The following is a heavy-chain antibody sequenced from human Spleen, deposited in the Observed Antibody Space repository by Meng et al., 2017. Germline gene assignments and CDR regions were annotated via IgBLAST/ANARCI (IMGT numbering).Heavy chain of an antibody. CDR2: INHSGST. V-gene: IGHV4-34*01. D-gene: IGHD4-11*01. J-gene: IGHJ4*02. CDR1: GGSSSDYY. Sequence: QVQLQPGAAGLLKRSETLSLTCVFSGGSSSDYYWSWIRQPPGKGLEWIGEINHSGSTNYNPSLESRATISVDTSQNNLSLKLSSVTAADSAVYYCARGPTTMAHDFDYWGQGTLVTVSS. CDR3: ARGPTTMAHDFDY.